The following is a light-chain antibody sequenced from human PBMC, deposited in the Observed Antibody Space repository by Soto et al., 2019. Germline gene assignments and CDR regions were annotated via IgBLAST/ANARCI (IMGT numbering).Light chain of an antibody. Sequence: EIVLTQSPATLSLSPGERATLSCRASQSVSTYLAWYQQKPGQAPRLLIYDASNRATGIPARFSGSGSGTDFTLNISSLEPEDFALYYCQQRSNWPPTWTFGQGTKVEIK. J-gene: IGKJ1*01. CDR3: QQRSNWPPTWT. V-gene: IGKV3-11*01. CDR1: QSVSTY. CDR2: DAS.